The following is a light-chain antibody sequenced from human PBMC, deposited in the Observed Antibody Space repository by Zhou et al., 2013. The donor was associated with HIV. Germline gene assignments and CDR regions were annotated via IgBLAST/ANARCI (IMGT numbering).Light chain of an antibody. J-gene: IGKJ3*01. CDR1: QSLLHSNGYNY. CDR3: MQALTNPVY. V-gene: IGKV2-28*01. Sequence: DIVMTQSPLSLPVTPGEPASISCRSSQSLLHSNGYNYLDWYLQKPGQSPQLLIYLGSNRASGVPDRFSGSGSGTDFTLENQQEWRLRMVGVYYCMQALTNPVYFGPGNQSGY. CDR2: LGS.